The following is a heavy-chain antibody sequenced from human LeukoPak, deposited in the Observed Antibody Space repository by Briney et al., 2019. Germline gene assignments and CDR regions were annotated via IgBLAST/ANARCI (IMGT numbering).Heavy chain of an antibody. CDR1: GGSISSSNW. CDR3: ARIDSGGSYYHDY. CDR2: IYHSGST. D-gene: IGHD1-26*01. V-gene: IGHV4-4*02. J-gene: IGHJ4*02. Sequence: PSETLSLTCAVSGGSISSSNWWSWVRQPPGKGLEWIGEIYHSGSTNYNPSLKSRVTISVDKSKNQFSLKLSSVTAADTAVYYCARIDSGGSYYHDYWGQGTLVTVSS.